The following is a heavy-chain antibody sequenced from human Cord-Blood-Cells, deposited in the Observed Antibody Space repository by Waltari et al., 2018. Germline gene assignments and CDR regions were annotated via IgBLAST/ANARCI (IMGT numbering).Heavy chain of an antibody. CDR2: ISWNSGSI. V-gene: IGHV3-9*03. Sequence: EVQLVESGGGLVQPGRSLRLSCAASGSTFDDYAMHWVRQAPGKGLEWVSGISWNSGSIGYADSVKGRFTISRYNAKNSLYLQMNSLRAEDMALYYCAKGLGYCSSTSCYIFDYWGQGTLVTVSS. J-gene: IGHJ4*02. CDR3: AKGLGYCSSTSCYIFDY. CDR1: GSTFDDYA. D-gene: IGHD2-2*02.